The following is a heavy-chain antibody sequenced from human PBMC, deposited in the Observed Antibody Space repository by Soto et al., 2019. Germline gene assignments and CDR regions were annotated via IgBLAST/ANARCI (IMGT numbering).Heavy chain of an antibody. J-gene: IGHJ5*02. CDR1: GFILRNYW. Sequence: GGSLRLSCADSGFILRNYWMSWVRQAPGMGLQWVASIKEDGSEKYYVDPVKGRFTISRENAKNSLYLQMNSLRAEDTAVYNCARYRSLDPWGQGILVTVSS. CDR2: IKEDGSEK. V-gene: IGHV3-7*03. CDR3: ARYRSLDP. D-gene: IGHD3-16*02.